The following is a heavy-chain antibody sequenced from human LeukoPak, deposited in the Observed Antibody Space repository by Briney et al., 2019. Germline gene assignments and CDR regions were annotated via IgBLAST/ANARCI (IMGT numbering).Heavy chain of an antibody. Sequence: GGSLRLSCAASGFTFSDYYMSWIRQAPGKGLEWVSYISSSGSTIYYADSVKGRFTISRDNAKNSLYLQMNSLRAEDTAVYYCARWSYDFWGGPPESYYFDYWGQGTLVTVSS. CDR1: GFTFSDYY. D-gene: IGHD3-3*01. V-gene: IGHV3-11*01. CDR2: ISSSGSTI. J-gene: IGHJ4*02. CDR3: ARWSYDFWGGPPESYYFDY.